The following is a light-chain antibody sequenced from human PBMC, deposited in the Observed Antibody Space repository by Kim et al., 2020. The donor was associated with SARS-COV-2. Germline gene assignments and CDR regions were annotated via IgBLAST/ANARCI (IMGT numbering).Light chain of an antibody. J-gene: IGKJ1*01. CDR1: QRVTSSY. CDR3: QQYGSSPRT. CDR2: GAS. V-gene: IGKV3-20*01. Sequence: SPGERATLSCRASQRVTSSYLAWYQQKPGQAPSLVMYGASSRATGIPDRFSGSGSGTDFTLTISRLEPEDFAMYYCQQYGSSPRTFGQGTKVDIK.